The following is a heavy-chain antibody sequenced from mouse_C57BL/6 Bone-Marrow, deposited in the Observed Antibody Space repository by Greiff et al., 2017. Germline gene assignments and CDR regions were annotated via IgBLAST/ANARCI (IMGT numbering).Heavy chain of an antibody. CDR2: IDPETGGT. V-gene: IGHV1-15*01. Sequence: QVQLKESGAELVRPGASVTLSCKASGYTFTDYEMHWVKQTPVHGLEWIGAIDPETGGTAYNQKFKGKAILTADKSSSTAYMELRSLTSEDSAVYYCTRGDYGSSDAMDYWGQGTSVTVSS. CDR1: GYTFTDYE. CDR3: TRGDYGSSDAMDY. D-gene: IGHD1-1*01. J-gene: IGHJ4*01.